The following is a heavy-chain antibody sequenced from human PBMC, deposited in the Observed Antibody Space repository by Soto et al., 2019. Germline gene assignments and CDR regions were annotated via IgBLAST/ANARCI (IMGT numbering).Heavy chain of an antibody. CDR2: IYYSGST. J-gene: IGHJ5*02. CDR3: ARVPDYYDSSGYYSKWFDP. CDR1: GGSISSGDYY. D-gene: IGHD3-22*01. V-gene: IGHV4-30-4*01. Sequence: PSETLSLTCTVSGGSISSGDYYWSWIRQPPGKGLEWIGYIYYSGSTYYNPSLKSRVTISVDTSKNQFSLKLSSVTAADTAVYYCARVPDYYDSSGYYSKWFDPWGQGTLVTVSS.